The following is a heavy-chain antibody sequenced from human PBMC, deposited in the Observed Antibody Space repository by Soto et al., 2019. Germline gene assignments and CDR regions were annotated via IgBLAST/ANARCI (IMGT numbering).Heavy chain of an antibody. CDR2: IYYSGST. Sequence: LSLTCTVSGGSISSYYWSWIRQPPGKGLEWIGYIYYSGSTNYNPSLKSRVTISVDTSKNQFSLKLSSVTAADTAVYYCAREDYGGYYYYGMDVWGQGTTVTVSS. D-gene: IGHD4-17*01. V-gene: IGHV4-59*01. J-gene: IGHJ6*02. CDR3: AREDYGGYYYYGMDV. CDR1: GGSISSYY.